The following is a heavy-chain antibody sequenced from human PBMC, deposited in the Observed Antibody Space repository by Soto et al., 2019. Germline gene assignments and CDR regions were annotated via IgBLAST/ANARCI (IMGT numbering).Heavy chain of an antibody. Sequence: EVQLVESGGGLVQPGGSLRLSCAASGFTFSTSWMHWVRQAAGKGLVWVSRINSDATTTNSADSVKGRFTISRDNAKNTLYLQMDSLTAEDTAVYYCARGPTGWFGYDYWGQGTLGTVSS. CDR3: ARGPTGWFGYDY. D-gene: IGHD3-10*01. J-gene: IGHJ4*02. CDR1: GFTFSTSW. V-gene: IGHV3-74*01. CDR2: INSDATTT.